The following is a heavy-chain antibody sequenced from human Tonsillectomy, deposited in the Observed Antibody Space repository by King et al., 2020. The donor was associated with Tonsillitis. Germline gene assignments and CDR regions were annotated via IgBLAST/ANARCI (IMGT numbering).Heavy chain of an antibody. J-gene: IGHJ2*01. CDR2: IYSSGNT. D-gene: IGHD3-16*01. CDR1: GLTVGTNY. Sequence: EVQLVESGGGLIQPGGSLRLSCAASGLTVGTNYMTWVRQAPGKGLEWVSIIYSSGNTFYTNSVKGRFTMSRDVSKNMLYLQMDSLRAEDTAVYYCARLPGMYDWAWYFDLWGRGTLVSVSS. CDR3: ARLPGMYDWAWYFDL. V-gene: IGHV3-53*01.